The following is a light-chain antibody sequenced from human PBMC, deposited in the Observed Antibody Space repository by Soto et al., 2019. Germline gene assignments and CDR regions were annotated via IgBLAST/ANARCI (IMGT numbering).Light chain of an antibody. Sequence: QSVLTQPPSASGSPGQSVTISCTGTSSDVGGYNYVSWYQQHPGKAPKLMIYEVSKRPSGVPDRFSGSRSGNTASLTVSGLQAEDEAAYYCSSYAGSKGVFGGGTQLNVL. V-gene: IGLV2-8*01. CDR1: SSDVGGYNY. J-gene: IGLJ2*01. CDR3: SSYAGSKGV. CDR2: EVS.